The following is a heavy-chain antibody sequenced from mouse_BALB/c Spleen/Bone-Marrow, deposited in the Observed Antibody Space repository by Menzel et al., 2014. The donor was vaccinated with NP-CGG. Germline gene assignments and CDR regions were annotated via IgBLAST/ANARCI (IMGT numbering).Heavy chain of an antibody. V-gene: IGHV3-6*02. CDR2: ISYDGSN. J-gene: IGHJ3*01. D-gene: IGHD2-1*01. CDR3: AREEGNYGAY. CDR1: GYSIASGYY. Sequence: DVKLQESGPGLVKPSQSLSLTCSVTGYSIASGYYWNWIRQFPGNKLEWMGYISYDGSNNYNPSLKNRISITRDTSKNQFFLKFNSVTTEDTATYYCAREEGNYGAYWGHGTLVTVSA.